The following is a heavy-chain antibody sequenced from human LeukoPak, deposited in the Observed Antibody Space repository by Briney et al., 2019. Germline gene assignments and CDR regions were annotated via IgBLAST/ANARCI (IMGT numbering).Heavy chain of an antibody. Sequence: SQTLSPTCVISGDSVSSNSAAWNWIRQPPSRGLEWLGRTYYRSKWYNDYAVSVISRITINPDTSKNQFSLHLNSVTPEDTAVYYCAGYSYGVRPSWGQGTLVTVSS. CDR2: TYYRSKWYN. CDR3: AGYSYGVRPS. J-gene: IGHJ5*02. D-gene: IGHD5-18*01. CDR1: GDSVSSNSAA. V-gene: IGHV6-1*01.